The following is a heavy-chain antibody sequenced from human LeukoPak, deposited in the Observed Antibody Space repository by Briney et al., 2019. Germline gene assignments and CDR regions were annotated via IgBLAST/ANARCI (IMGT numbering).Heavy chain of an antibody. Sequence: GASVKVSCKASGYTFTSYAISWVRQAPGQGLEWMGWISAFNGNKRYAQKVQGRVTMTTDTSTSTAYMELRSLRSDDTAVYYCAREDSGTYYMSAIDYWGQGTLVTVSS. CDR3: AREDSGTYYMSAIDY. CDR1: GYTFTSYA. CDR2: ISAFNGNK. J-gene: IGHJ4*02. V-gene: IGHV1-18*01. D-gene: IGHD1-26*01.